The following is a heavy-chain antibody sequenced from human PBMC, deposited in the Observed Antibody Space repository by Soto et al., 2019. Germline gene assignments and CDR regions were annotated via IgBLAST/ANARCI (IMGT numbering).Heavy chain of an antibody. CDR1: GYTFTSYG. J-gene: IGHJ3*02. CDR3: ARDGIAAAGTQAFDI. D-gene: IGHD6-13*01. Sequence: ASVKVSCKASGYTFTSYGISWVRQAPGQGLEWMGWISAYNGNTNYAQKLQGRVTMTTETSTSTAYMELRSLRYDDTAVYYCARDGIAAAGTQAFDILGQGTMVPV. CDR2: ISAYNGNT. V-gene: IGHV1-18*04.